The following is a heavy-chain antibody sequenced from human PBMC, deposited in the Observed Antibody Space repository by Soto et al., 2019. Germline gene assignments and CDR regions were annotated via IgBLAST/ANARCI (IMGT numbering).Heavy chain of an antibody. CDR1: GFTIGDYA. J-gene: IGHJ6*02. V-gene: IGHV3-49*03. CDR2: ISSNAYSGTT. D-gene: IGHD2-2*01. Sequence: SLSLSCTASGFTIGDYAMSWFRQAPGKGLEWVGFISSNAYSGTTEYAASVKGRFTITIDDSKSIAYLQMNSLKTAATAVYDSTLVVPAAMDYYYGMDVWGQGTTVTVSS. CDR3: TLVVPAAMDYYYGMDV.